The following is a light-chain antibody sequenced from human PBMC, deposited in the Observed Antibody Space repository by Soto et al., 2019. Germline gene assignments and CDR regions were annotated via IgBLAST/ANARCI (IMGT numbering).Light chain of an antibody. Sequence: EIVLTQSPATLSLSPGERATLSCRASQSVSSYLAWYQQKPGQAPRLLIYDASNTATGIPARFSGSGSGTDFTLTITSLEPEDFAVYYGQQRSNWPITFGQGTRLQIK. J-gene: IGKJ5*01. CDR2: DAS. CDR1: QSVSSY. V-gene: IGKV3-11*01. CDR3: QQRSNWPIT.